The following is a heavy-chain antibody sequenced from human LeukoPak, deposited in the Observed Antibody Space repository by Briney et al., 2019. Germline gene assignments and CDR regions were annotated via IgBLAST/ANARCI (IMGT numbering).Heavy chain of an antibody. CDR2: IYYSGST. J-gene: IGHJ5*02. V-gene: IGHV4-39*01. CDR1: GGSISSSSYY. Sequence: PSETLSLTCTVSGGSISSSSYYWGWIRQPPGKGLEWIGSIYYSGSTYYNPSLKSRVTISVDTSKNQFSLKLSSVTAADTAVYYCARGITILGVVITLYPYNWFDPWGQGTLVTVSS. D-gene: IGHD3-3*01. CDR3: ARGITILGVVITLYPYNWFDP.